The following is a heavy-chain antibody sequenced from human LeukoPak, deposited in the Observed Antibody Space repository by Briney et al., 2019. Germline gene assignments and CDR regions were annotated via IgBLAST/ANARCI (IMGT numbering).Heavy chain of an antibody. CDR3: ARDSILRPRLHYGSGSNRGDAFDI. CDR1: GGSISSYY. CDR2: IYTSGST. J-gene: IGHJ3*02. Sequence: PSETLSLTCTVSGGSISSYYWSWIRQPAGKGLEWIGRIYTSGSTNYNPSLKSRVTMSVDTSKNQFSLKLSSVTAADTAVYYCARDSILRPRLHYGSGSNRGDAFDIWGQGTMVTVSS. V-gene: IGHV4-4*07. D-gene: IGHD3-10*01.